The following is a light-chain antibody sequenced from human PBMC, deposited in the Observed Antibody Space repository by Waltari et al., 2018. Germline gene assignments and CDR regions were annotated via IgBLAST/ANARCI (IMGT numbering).Light chain of an antibody. V-gene: IGKV1-39*01. CDR2: GAS. Sequence: DIQMTQSPSSLSASVGDRVTITCQASQSISSYLNWYQHKRGKAPKLLIYGASSLQSGVPSRFSGSGSGTDFTLTISTLQPEDFATYYCQQSYTTPLTFGGGTRVEIK. J-gene: IGKJ4*01. CDR1: QSISSY. CDR3: QQSYTTPLT.